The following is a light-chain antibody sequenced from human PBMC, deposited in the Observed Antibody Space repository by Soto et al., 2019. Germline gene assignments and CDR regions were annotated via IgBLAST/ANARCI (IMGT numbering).Light chain of an antibody. CDR3: SSYTSSITLAV. CDR2: DVS. CDR1: SSDVGGYNY. J-gene: IGLJ2*01. V-gene: IGLV2-14*01. Sequence: QSVLTQPASVSGSPGQSITISCTGTSSDVGGYNYVSWYQQHPGKAPKLMIYDVSNRPSGVSNRFSGSKSGNTASLTISGLQAEDEADYYCSSYTSSITLAVFGGGTKLTVL.